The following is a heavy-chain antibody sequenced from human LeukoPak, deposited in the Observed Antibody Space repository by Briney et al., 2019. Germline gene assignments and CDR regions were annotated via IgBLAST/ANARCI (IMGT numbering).Heavy chain of an antibody. V-gene: IGHV4-61*02. CDR2: IYTSGST. CDR1: GGSITSGIYY. CDR3: ARGPGMATIKD. J-gene: IGHJ4*02. D-gene: IGHD5-24*01. Sequence: PSETLSLTCTVSGGSITSGIYYWTWIRQPAGKGLEWIGRIYTSGSTNYNPSLKSRVTISVDTSKNQFSLKLSSVTAADTAVYYCARGPGMATIKDWGQGTLVTVSS.